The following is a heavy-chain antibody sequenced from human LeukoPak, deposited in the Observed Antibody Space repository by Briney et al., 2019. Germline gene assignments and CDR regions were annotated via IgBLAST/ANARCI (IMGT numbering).Heavy chain of an antibody. J-gene: IGHJ5*02. D-gene: IGHD4-23*01. CDR2: IRYDGNNK. CDR1: GFTFSSYA. Sequence: GGSLRLSCAASGFTFSSYAMHWVRPAPGKGLEWVAFIRYDGNNKNYADSAKGRFTISRDNSKDTLYLQMNSLRAEDTAVYYCAKGDDYGANTRLPKYNWFDPWGQGTLVTVSS. V-gene: IGHV3-30*02. CDR3: AKGDDYGANTRLPKYNWFDP.